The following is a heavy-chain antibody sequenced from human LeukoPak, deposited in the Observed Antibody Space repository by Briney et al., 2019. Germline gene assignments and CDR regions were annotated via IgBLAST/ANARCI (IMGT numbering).Heavy chain of an antibody. V-gene: IGHV1-18*01. J-gene: IGHJ3*02. Sequence: WMGWISAYNGKTIHAQKLQDRVTMTTDTPTSTGYMELRSLISDDTAVYYCARPIGEHAFDIWGQGTMVTVSS. CDR2: ISAYNGKT. CDR3: ARPIGEHAFDI. D-gene: IGHD1-26*01.